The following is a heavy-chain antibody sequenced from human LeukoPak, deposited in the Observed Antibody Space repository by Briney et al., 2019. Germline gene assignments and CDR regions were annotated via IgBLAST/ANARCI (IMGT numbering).Heavy chain of an antibody. CDR2: INTNTGNP. V-gene: IGHV7-4-1*02. Sequence: ASVKVSCKASGYTFTSYAMNWVRQAPGQGLEWMGWINTNTGNPTYAQGFTGRFVFSLDTSVSTAYLQISSLKAEDTAVYYCARFLGSTGLDAFDIWGQGTMVTVSP. CDR1: GYTFTSYA. D-gene: IGHD2-8*02. J-gene: IGHJ3*02. CDR3: ARFLGSTGLDAFDI.